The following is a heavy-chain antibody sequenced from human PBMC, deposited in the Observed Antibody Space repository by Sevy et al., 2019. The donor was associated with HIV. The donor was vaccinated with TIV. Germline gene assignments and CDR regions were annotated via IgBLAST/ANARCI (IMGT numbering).Heavy chain of an antibody. CDR2: ISTSGDNT. D-gene: IGHD3-22*01. CDR3: AKDPPNQDYYDSSSSGYFDS. CDR1: GFTFRSFS. Sequence: GGSLRLSCSASGFTFRSFSMHWVRQAPGKGLQWVSVISTSGDNTYYADSVKGRFTISRDNSKNILYLQMSSLSAEDTAVYFCAKDPPNQDYYDSSSSGYFDSWGQGTLVTVSS. J-gene: IGHJ4*02. V-gene: IGHV3-23*01.